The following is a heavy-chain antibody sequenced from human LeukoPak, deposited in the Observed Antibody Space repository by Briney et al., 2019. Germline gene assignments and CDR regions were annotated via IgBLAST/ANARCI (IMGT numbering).Heavy chain of an antibody. V-gene: IGHV1-18*01. D-gene: IGHD5-12*01. Sequence: ASVKVSCKASGYTFSSYGISWVRQAPGEGLEWMGWIRAYNGNTNYAQKCQGRLTMTRDMSTSTVYMELSSLRSEDTAVYYCARDLREATTGHFDYWGQGTLVTVSS. CDR1: GYTFSSYG. J-gene: IGHJ4*02. CDR3: ARDLREATTGHFDY. CDR2: IRAYNGNT.